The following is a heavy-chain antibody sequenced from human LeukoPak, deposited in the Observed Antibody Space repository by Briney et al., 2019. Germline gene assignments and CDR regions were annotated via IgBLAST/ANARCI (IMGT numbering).Heavy chain of an antibody. Sequence: GESLKISCKGSGYSFTSYWIGWVRQMPGKGLEWMGIIYPGDSDTRYSPSFQGQVTISADKSISTAYLQWSSLKASDTAMYYCARRYGSGSYYNEPLNNWFDPWGQGTLVTVSS. J-gene: IGHJ5*02. D-gene: IGHD3-10*01. CDR3: ARRYGSGSYYNEPLNNWFDP. CDR2: IYPGDSDT. V-gene: IGHV5-51*01. CDR1: GYSFTSYW.